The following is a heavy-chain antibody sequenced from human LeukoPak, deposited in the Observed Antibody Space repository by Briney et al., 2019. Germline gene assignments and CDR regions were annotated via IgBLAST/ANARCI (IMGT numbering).Heavy chain of an antibody. CDR2: IYYSGST. Sequence: PSETLSLTCTVSGFSINSYYWSWIRQPPGKGLEWIGYIYYSGSTNYNPSLKSRVTISVDTSKNQFSLKLSSVTAADTAVYYCARLGYSSSSRVSWFDPWGQGTLVTVSS. V-gene: IGHV4-59*08. CDR3: ARLGYSSSSRVSWFDP. CDR1: GFSINSYY. D-gene: IGHD6-6*01. J-gene: IGHJ5*02.